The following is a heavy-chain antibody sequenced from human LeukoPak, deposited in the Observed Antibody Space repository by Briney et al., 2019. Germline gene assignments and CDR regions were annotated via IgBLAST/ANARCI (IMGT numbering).Heavy chain of an antibody. CDR1: GYSISSGYY. CDR3: ARLDSLMATITIDAFDI. D-gene: IGHD5-24*01. V-gene: IGHV4-38-2*02. Sequence: SETLSLTCTVSGYSISSGYYWGWIRQPPGKGLEWIGSIYHSGSTYYNPSLKSRVTISVDTSKNQFSLKLSSVTAADTAVYYCARLDSLMATITIDAFDIWGQGTMVTVSS. CDR2: IYHSGST. J-gene: IGHJ3*02.